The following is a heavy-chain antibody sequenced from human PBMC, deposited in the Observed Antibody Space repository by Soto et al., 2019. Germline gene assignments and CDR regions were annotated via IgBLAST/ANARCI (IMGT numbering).Heavy chain of an antibody. D-gene: IGHD2-2*01. Sequence: PGGSLRLSCAASGFTFSNYPMTWVRQAPGKGLEWVSAISAGGGTTYCADSVKARFTISRDSSKNTLYLQMNSLTAEDTAVYYCVRGLSTPAYWGQGTSVTVSS. CDR2: ISAGGGTT. V-gene: IGHV3-23*01. J-gene: IGHJ4*02. CDR1: GFTFSNYP. CDR3: VRGLSTPAY.